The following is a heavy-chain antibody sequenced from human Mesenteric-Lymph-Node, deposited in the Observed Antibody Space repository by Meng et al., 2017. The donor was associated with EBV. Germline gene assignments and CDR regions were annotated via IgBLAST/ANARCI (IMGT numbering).Heavy chain of an antibody. CDR2: INHSGST. CDR3: ARGRSYVSGVIDP. Sequence: VPLQQWGAGLLKPSETLSLTCPVYGGSFSGYYWSWIRQPPGKGLEWIGEINHSGSTNYNPSLKSRVTISVDTSKNQFSLKLSSVTAADTAVYYCARGRSYVSGVIDPWGQGTLVTVSS. J-gene: IGHJ5*02. V-gene: IGHV4-34*01. CDR1: GGSFSGYY. D-gene: IGHD3-16*01.